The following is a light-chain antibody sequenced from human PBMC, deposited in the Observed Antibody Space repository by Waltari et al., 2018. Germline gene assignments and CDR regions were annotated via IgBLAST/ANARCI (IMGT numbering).Light chain of an antibody. Sequence: QSVLTQPPSASAAPGPRVPISCSGSSSTVAINYVYWYQQLPGTAPKLLIYRNNQRPSGVPDRFSGSKSGTSASLAISGLRSEDEADYYCATWDVSLSGWVFGGGTKLTVL. J-gene: IGLJ3*02. CDR2: RNN. V-gene: IGLV1-47*01. CDR3: ATWDVSLSGWV. CDR1: SSTVAINY.